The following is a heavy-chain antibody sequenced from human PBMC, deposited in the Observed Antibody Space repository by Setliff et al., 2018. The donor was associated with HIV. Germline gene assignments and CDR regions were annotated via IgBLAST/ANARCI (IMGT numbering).Heavy chain of an antibody. CDR3: ARVGDFFASSDYYSVLDAFDI. CDR1: GGSFSGYF. D-gene: IGHD3-22*01. V-gene: IGHV4-34*01. J-gene: IGHJ3*02. CDR2: INHSGDT. Sequence: SETLSLTCAVYGGSFSGYFWTWIRQPPQKRLEWIGEINHSGDTNYNPSLKSRVTISIDTSNNQFSLKLSSVTAADTAMYYCARVGDFFASSDYYSVLDAFDIWGQGTMVTVS.